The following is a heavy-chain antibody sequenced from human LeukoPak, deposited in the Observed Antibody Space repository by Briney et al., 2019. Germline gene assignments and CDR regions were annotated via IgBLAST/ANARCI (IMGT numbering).Heavy chain of an antibody. CDR2: IKSKTDGGTT. CDR3: TTDPTDYYDSSGYTTFDY. J-gene: IGHJ4*02. Sequence: GGSLRLSCAASGFTVSSNYMSWVRQAPGKGLEWVGRIKSKTDGGTTDYAAPVKGRFTISRDDSKNTLYLQMNSLKTEDTAVYYCTTDPTDYYDSSGYTTFDYWGQGTLVTVSS. D-gene: IGHD3-22*01. V-gene: IGHV3-15*01. CDR1: GFTVSSNY.